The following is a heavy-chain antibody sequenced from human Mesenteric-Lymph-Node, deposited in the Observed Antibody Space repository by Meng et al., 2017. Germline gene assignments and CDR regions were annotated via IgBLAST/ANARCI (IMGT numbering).Heavy chain of an antibody. Sequence: GESLKISCELSGHSFVSYWIGWVRQMSGQGLEWMGITYPGGSDTRYSPSFQGQVTISADKSINTAYLQWSSLKSSDTAIYYCAVCSGGACYRVFDYWGRGTLVTVSS. CDR3: AVCSGGACYRVFDY. D-gene: IGHD2-15*01. J-gene: IGHJ4*02. CDR2: TYPGGSDT. V-gene: IGHV5-51*01. CDR1: GHSFVSYW.